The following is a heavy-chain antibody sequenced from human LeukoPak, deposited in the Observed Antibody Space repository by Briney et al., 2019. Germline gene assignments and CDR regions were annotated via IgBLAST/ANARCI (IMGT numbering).Heavy chain of an antibody. Sequence: PGGSVRLSCAASGFTFSSYEMNWVRQSPGKGLEWIGEIYHSGSTNYNPSLKSRVTISVDTSKNQFSLKLSSVTAADTAVYYCARAAYSYVRNPFDYWGQETLVTVSS. CDR1: GFTFSSYE. CDR3: ARAAYSYVRNPFDY. D-gene: IGHD5-18*01. V-gene: IGHV4-34*01. J-gene: IGHJ4*02. CDR2: IYHSGST.